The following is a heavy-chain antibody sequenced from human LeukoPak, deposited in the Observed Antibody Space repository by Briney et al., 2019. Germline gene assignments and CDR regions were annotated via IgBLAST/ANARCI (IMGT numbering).Heavy chain of an antibody. CDR1: GYTFTSYG. CDR2: ISAYNGNT. V-gene: IGHV1-18*01. D-gene: IGHD3-9*01. Sequence: ASVKVSCKASGYTFTSYGISWVRQAPGQGLEWMGWISAYNGNTNYAQKLQGRVTMTTDTSTSTAYVELRSLRSDDTAVYYCARGLRYFDWLSPRDTAMDVWGQGTTVTVSS. J-gene: IGHJ6*02. CDR3: ARGLRYFDWLSPRDTAMDV.